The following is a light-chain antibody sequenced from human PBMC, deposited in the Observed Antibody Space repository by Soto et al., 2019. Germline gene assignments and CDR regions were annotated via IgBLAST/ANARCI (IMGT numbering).Light chain of an antibody. CDR2: GAY. J-gene: IGKJ1*01. V-gene: IGKV3-20*01. CDR1: QSLSSGY. Sequence: EIVLTQSPGTLSLSPGERVTLSCRASQSLSSGYLAWYQQKFGQAHRLLIYGAYRRATGVQDRFIGSGSGTDFTLTIRRLEPEDFAVYYCQHYITSLTTFGQGTKVDIK. CDR3: QHYITSLTT.